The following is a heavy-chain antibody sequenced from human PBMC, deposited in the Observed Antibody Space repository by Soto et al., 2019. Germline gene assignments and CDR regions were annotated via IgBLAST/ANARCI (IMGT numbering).Heavy chain of an antibody. CDR1: GFTFSSYA. CDR3: ARSLIVVVITPRFDY. V-gene: IGHV3-30-3*01. Sequence: PGGSLRLSXAASGFTFSSYAMHWVRQAPGKGLEWVAVISYDGSNKYYADSVKGRFTISRDNSKNTLYLQMNSLRAEDTAVYYCARSLIVVVITPRFDYWGQGTLVTVSS. J-gene: IGHJ4*02. D-gene: IGHD3-22*01. CDR2: ISYDGSNK.